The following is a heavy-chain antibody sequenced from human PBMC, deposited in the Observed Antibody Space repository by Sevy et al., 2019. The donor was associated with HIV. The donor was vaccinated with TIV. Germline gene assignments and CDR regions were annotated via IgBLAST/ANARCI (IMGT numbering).Heavy chain of an antibody. Sequence: GGSLRLSCAASGFTFNNYALHWVRQAPGKGLEWVAVISSEGSITYYADSVKGRFTISRDNSKNTLYLQMNSLRVEDTAVYYCARNAHYFDLWGQGTLVTVSS. CDR2: ISSEGSIT. D-gene: IGHD2-8*01. V-gene: IGHV3-30-3*01. J-gene: IGHJ4*02. CDR3: ARNAHYFDL. CDR1: GFTFNNYA.